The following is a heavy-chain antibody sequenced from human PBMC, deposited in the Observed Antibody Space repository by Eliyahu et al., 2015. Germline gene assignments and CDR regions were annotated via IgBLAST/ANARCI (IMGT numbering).Heavy chain of an antibody. CDR3: AQQGLYGGLKH. J-gene: IGHJ1*01. CDR2: ITSDSGDS. V-gene: IGHV3-43*01. Sequence: VRQAPGKGLEWVSLITSDSGDSFYSDSVRGRFTISRSATKNSLFLHMSSLRPEDTAFYYCAQQGLYGGLKHWGQGTLVTVSS. D-gene: IGHD2-2*02.